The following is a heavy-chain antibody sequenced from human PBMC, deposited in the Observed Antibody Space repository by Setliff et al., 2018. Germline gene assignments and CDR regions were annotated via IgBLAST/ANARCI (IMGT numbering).Heavy chain of an antibody. CDR1: GGSISSSSYY. CDR3: ARRRLYSSSWFEGAFDI. Sequence: PSETLSLTCTVSGGSISSSSYYWGWIRQTPGKGLEWIGSIYYSGSTYYNPSLKSRVTISVDPSKNQFSLKLSSVTAADTAVYYCARRRLYSSSWFEGAFDIWGQGTMVTVSS. J-gene: IGHJ3*02. V-gene: IGHV4-39*01. D-gene: IGHD6-13*01. CDR2: IYYSGST.